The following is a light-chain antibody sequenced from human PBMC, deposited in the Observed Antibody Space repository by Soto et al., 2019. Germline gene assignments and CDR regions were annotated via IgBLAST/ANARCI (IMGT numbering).Light chain of an antibody. V-gene: IGKV1-39*01. CDR1: QGISNY. CDR2: AAS. CDR3: QQNYNTPRT. J-gene: IGKJ2*01. Sequence: DIQMTQSPSSLSASVGDRVTITCRASQGISNYLNWYQQKPGKAPNLLIYAASSLQGGVPSRFSGSGSGTDFTLTISSLQPEDFATYICQQNYNTPRTFGQGTKLEIK.